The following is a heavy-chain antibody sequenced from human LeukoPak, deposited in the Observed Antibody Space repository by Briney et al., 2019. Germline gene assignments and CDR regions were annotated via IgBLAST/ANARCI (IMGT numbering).Heavy chain of an antibody. CDR1: GFTFGKYW. CDR2: IKSDGSEK. J-gene: IGHJ4*02. Sequence: PGGSLRLSCVASGFTFGKYWMSWVRQAPGKGLEWVANIKSDGSEKNYVDSVKGRFTISRDNTKNSLYLQMNSLRAEDTAVFYCARDQYDTWSRRGNFDSWGRGTLVIVSS. V-gene: IGHV3-7*03. D-gene: IGHD3-3*01. CDR3: ARDQYDTWSRRGNFDS.